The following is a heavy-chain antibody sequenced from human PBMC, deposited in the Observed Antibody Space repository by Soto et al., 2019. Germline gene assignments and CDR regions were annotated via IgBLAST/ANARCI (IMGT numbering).Heavy chain of an antibody. V-gene: IGHV3-30*18. Sequence: GGSLRLACAASGFTFSSYGMHWVRQAPGKGLEWVAVISYDGSNKYYVDSVKGRFTISRDNSKNTLYLQMNSLRPEDTAVYYCAKGDSGGWKSYIDYWGQGTLVTVSS. CDR2: ISYDGSNK. CDR1: GFTFSSYG. J-gene: IGHJ4*02. D-gene: IGHD6-19*01. CDR3: AKGDSGGWKSYIDY.